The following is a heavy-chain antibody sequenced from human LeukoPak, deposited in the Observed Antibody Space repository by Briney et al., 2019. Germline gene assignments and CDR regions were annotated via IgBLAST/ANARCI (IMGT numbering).Heavy chain of an antibody. CDR2: MSAYNSNK. V-gene: IGHV1-18*01. D-gene: IGHD6-13*01. Sequence: EASVKVSCKASGYTFTSYGISWVRQAPGQGLELMGWMSAYNSNKNYAQKLQGRVTMTTDTSTSTAYMELRSLRSDDTAVYYCARGYSSSWYDDAFDIWGQGTMVTVSS. J-gene: IGHJ3*02. CDR1: GYTFTSYG. CDR3: ARGYSSSWYDDAFDI.